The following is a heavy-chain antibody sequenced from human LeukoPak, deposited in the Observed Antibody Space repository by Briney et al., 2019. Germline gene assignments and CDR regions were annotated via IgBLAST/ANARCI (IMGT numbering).Heavy chain of an antibody. D-gene: IGHD1-14*01. CDR3: AKATGGYFDY. J-gene: IGHJ4*02. V-gene: IGHV3-30*18. CDR2: ISYDGSNK. Sequence: GGPLRLSCAASGFTFSSYGMHWVRQAPGKGLEWVAVISYDGSNKYYADSVKGRFTISRDNSKNTLYLQMNSPRAEDTAVYYCAKATGGYFDYWGQGTLVTVSS. CDR1: GFTFSSYG.